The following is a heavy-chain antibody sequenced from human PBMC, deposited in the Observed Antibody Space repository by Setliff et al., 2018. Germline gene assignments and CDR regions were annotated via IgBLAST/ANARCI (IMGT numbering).Heavy chain of an antibody. J-gene: IGHJ4*02. V-gene: IGHV3-23*01. D-gene: IGHD3-22*01. CDR3: AKGQGQYYDSSGYYGRVLDY. CDR1: GFTFNAYA. Sequence: GGSLRLSCAASGFTFNAYAMSWVRQAPGKGLEWVSAITFGSLSRYYADSVKGRFTISRDNSKNTLFLEMNSLRTEDTAVYYCAKGQGQYYDSSGYYGRVLDYWGQGTLFTVSS. CDR2: ITFGSLSR.